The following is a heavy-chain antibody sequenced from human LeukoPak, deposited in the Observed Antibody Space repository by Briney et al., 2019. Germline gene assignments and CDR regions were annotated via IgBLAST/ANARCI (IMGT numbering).Heavy chain of an antibody. V-gene: IGHV3-23*01. J-gene: IGHJ4*02. CDR1: GFDFSSHA. CDR2: FNDTGSST. D-gene: IGHD3-10*01. CDR3: AKDLLRIYWRTFDS. Sequence: GGSLRLSCVASGFDFSSHAMTWVRQAPGKGLEWVSSFNDTGSSTYYADSVKGRFTISRVNSKNTLYLQMTNLRAEDTAVYFCAKDLLRIYWRTFDSWGQGALVIVSS.